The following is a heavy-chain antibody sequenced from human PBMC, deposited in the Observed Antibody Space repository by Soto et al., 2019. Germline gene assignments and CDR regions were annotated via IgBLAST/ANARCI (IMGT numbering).Heavy chain of an antibody. J-gene: IGHJ4*02. CDR2: ISGSGGST. Sequence: GGSLRLSCAASGFTFSSYAMSWVRQAPGKGLEWVSAISGSGGSTYYADSVKGRFTISRDNSKNTLYLQMNSLRAEDTAVYYCAKDPGYYDFWSGYLSFDYWGQGTLVTVS. CDR3: AKDPGYYDFWSGYLSFDY. V-gene: IGHV3-23*01. CDR1: GFTFSSYA. D-gene: IGHD3-3*01.